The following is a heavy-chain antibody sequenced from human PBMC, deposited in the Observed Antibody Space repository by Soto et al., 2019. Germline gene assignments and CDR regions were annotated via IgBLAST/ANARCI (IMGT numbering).Heavy chain of an antibody. D-gene: IGHD3-9*01. CDR1: GFSFSGYA. Sequence: GGSLRLSCAASGFSFSGYAVTWVRQAPGKGLEWASAISGSGSSTYYADSVKGRFTISRDNSKNTLYLQMNSLRAGDTAVYYCAKTESFNGYYNAFDCWGQGTRVTVSS. J-gene: IGHJ4*02. CDR2: ISGSGSST. CDR3: AKTESFNGYYNAFDC. V-gene: IGHV3-23*01.